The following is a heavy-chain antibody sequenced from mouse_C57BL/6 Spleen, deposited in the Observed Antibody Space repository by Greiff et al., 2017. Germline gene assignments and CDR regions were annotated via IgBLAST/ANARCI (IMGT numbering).Heavy chain of an antibody. Sequence: EVQGVESGGDLVKPGGSLKLSCAASGFTFSSYGMSWVRQTPDKRLEWVATISSGGSYTYYPDNVKGRFTISRDNAKNTLYLQMSSLKSEDTAIYYCARQGNYEISLAMDYWGQGTLVTVSS. CDR1: GFTFSSYG. CDR2: ISSGGSYT. CDR3: ARQGNYEISLAMDY. V-gene: IGHV5-6*01. J-gene: IGHJ4*01. D-gene: IGHD2-4*01.